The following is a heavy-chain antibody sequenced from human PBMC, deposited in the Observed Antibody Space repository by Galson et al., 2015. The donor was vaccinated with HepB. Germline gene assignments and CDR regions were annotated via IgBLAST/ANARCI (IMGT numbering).Heavy chain of an antibody. V-gene: IGHV1-69*01. CDR2: IIPIFRTA. CDR3: ARAEGQYTNSYYYYMNV. D-gene: IGHD2-2*02. J-gene: IGHJ6*03. Sequence: KVPCKASGGTFNNYAISWVRQAPGQGLEWMGGIIPIFRTAHYARRFQGRVTITADESTNTAYMELSSLRSEDTAIYYCARAEGQYTNSYYYYMNVWGEGTTVTVSS. CDR1: GGTFNNYA.